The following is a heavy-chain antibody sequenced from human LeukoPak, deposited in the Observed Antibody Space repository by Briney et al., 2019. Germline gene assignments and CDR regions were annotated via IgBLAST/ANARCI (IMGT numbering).Heavy chain of an antibody. CDR1: GFTFSSYG. D-gene: IGHD6-6*01. Sequence: GSLRLSCAASGFTFSSYGMSWVRQPPGKGLEWIGEINHSGSTNYNPSLKSRVTISVDTSKNQFSLKLSSVTAADTAVYYCARARLAARLRLSSPNWFDPWGQGTLVTVSS. CDR2: INHSGST. V-gene: IGHV4-34*01. CDR3: ARARLAARLRLSSPNWFDP. J-gene: IGHJ5*02.